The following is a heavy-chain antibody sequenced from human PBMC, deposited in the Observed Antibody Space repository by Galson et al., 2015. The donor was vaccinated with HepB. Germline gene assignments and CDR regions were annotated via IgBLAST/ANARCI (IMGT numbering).Heavy chain of an antibody. CDR1: GGTFTTYT. D-gene: IGHD1-26*01. V-gene: IGHV1-69*13. CDR2: IIPIFDKT. CDR3: ARDGEASGTYLDY. Sequence: SVKVSCKASGGTFTTYTTSWVRQAPGQGLEWMGGIIPIFDKTNYVQKFQGSVTITADESTSTVYMELSSLRYDDTAVYYCARDGEASGTYLDYWGQGTLVIVSS. J-gene: IGHJ4*02.